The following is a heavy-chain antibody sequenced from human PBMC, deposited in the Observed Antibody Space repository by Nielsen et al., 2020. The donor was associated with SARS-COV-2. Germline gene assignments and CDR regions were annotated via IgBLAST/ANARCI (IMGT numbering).Heavy chain of an antibody. CDR1: GFTFSDYY. CDR3: ARDLAYGDYADY. Sequence: GESLKISCAASGFTFSDYYMSWIRQAPGKGLEWVSSIISSGTTIYYADSVKGRFTISRDNSKNTLYLQMNSLRAEDTAVYYCARDLAYGDYADYWGQGTLVTVSS. CDR2: IISSGTTI. J-gene: IGHJ4*02. D-gene: IGHD4-17*01. V-gene: IGHV3-11*04.